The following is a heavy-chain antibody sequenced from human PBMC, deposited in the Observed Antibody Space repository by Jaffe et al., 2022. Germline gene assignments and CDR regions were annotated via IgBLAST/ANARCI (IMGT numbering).Heavy chain of an antibody. CDR2: ISSSGSTI. J-gene: IGHJ6*03. V-gene: IGHV3-48*03. Sequence: EVQLVESGGGLVQPGGSLRLSCAASGFTFSSYEMNWVRQAPGKGLEWVSYISSSGSTIYYADSVKGRFTISRDNAKNSLYLQMNSLRAEDTAVYYCASNIPRSSWSYYYYYMDVWGKGTTVTVSS. D-gene: IGHD6-13*01. CDR1: GFTFSSYE. CDR3: ASNIPRSSWSYYYYYMDV.